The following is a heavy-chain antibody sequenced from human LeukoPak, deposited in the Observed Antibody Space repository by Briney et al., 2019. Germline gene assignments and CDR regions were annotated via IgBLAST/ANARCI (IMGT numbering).Heavy chain of an antibody. CDR3: ARDRRWNTNWFDP. D-gene: IGHD1/OR15-1a*01. V-gene: IGHV1-69*04. J-gene: IGHJ5*02. CDR1: GGTFSSYA. CDR2: IIPILGIA. Sequence: SVKVSCKASGGTFSSYAISWVRQAPGQGLEWMGRIIPILGIANYARKFQGRVTITADKSTSTAYMELSSLRSEDTAVYYCARDRRWNTNWFDPWGQGTLVTVSS.